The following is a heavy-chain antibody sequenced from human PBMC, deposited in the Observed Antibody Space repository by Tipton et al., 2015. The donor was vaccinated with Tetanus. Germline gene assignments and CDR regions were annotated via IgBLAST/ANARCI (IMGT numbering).Heavy chain of an antibody. V-gene: IGHV4-34*01. CDR1: GGSFSGYY. CDR3: ARRQWLYYYYYGMDV. J-gene: IGHJ6*02. Sequence: TLSLTCAVYGGSFSGYYWSWIRQPPGKGLEWIGEINHSGSTNYNPSLKSRVPISVDTSKNQFSRKLSSVTAADTAVYYCARRQWLYYYYYGMDVWGQGTTVTVSS. CDR2: INHSGST. D-gene: IGHD6-19*01.